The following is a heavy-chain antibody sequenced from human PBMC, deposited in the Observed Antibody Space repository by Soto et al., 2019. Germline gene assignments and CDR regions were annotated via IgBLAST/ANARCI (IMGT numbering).Heavy chain of an antibody. CDR2: IGQDGSER. J-gene: IGHJ6*02. Sequence: GGSLRLSCVASGFSFRDSWMDWVRQSPGKGLEWVANIGQDGSERYYVDSVKGRFTISRDNAKNSVYLQMTTLRADDTAVYYCSRRLEVWGQGTAVTVSS. V-gene: IGHV3-7*03. CDR1: GFSFRDSW. CDR3: SRRLEV.